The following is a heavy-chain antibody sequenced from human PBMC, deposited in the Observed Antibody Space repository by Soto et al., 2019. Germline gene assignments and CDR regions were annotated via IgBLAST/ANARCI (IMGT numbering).Heavy chain of an antibody. D-gene: IGHD1-1*01. V-gene: IGHV3-23*01. CDR1: GFTFRSYD. CDR2: INGAGGST. J-gene: IGHJ4*02. CDR3: VKDPNWEWGY. Sequence: EVHLLESGGGLVQPGGSLRLSCVASGFTFRSYDMNWVRQPPGKGLEWVSNINGAGGSTSYADAVKGRFTISRDNSKNTLYLQMNSLRAEDTAVYYCVKDPNWEWGYWGQGTLVTVSS.